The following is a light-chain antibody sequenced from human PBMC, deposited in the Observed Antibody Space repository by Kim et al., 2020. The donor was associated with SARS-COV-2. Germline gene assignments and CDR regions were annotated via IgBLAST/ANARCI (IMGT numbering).Light chain of an antibody. CDR1: SSNIGSNT. V-gene: IGLV1-44*01. CDR3: AAWDDSLNGWV. CDR2: SNN. J-gene: IGLJ3*02. Sequence: GQRVTISCSGSSSNIGSNTVNWYQQLPGPAPKLLIYSNNQRPSGVPDRFYGSKSGTSASLAISGLQSEDEADYYCAAWDDSLNGWVFGGGTQLTVL.